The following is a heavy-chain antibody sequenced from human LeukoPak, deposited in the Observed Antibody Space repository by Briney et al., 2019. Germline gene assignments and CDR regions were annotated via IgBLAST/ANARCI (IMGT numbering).Heavy chain of an antibody. Sequence: GGSLRLSCAASGFTFSNYAMSWVRQAPGKGLEWVASISGSGGSTYYADSVKGRFTISRDNPEKTLYLQMDSLRAEDTGVYYCTTVNWRYTALDYWGQGALVTVSS. J-gene: IGHJ4*02. CDR2: ISGSGGST. D-gene: IGHD5-18*01. V-gene: IGHV3-23*01. CDR3: TTVNWRYTALDY. CDR1: GFTFSNYA.